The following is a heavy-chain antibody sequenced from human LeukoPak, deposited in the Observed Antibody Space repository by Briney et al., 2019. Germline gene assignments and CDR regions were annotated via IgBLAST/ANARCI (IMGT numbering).Heavy chain of an antibody. CDR2: ISGSGGST. D-gene: IGHD6-13*01. V-gene: IGHV3-23*01. Sequence: GGSLRLSCAASGFTVSSNYMSWVRQAPGKGLEWVSAISGSGGSTYYADSVKGRFTISRDNSKNTLYLQMNSLRAEDTAVYYCAKVPAAAGTLDYWGQGTLVTVSS. J-gene: IGHJ4*02. CDR3: AKVPAAAGTLDY. CDR1: GFTVSSNY.